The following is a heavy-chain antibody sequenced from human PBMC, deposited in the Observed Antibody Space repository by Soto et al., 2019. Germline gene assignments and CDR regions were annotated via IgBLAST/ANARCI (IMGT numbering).Heavy chain of an antibody. CDR3: ARDLWGYCGTDCYPLDV. V-gene: IGHV4-59*01. Sequence: SETLSLTCTVSGGSISSYYWSWIRQPPGKGLEWIGYIYYSGSTDYNPSLKSRVTISVDTSKNQFSLKLNSVTAADTAVYYCARDLWGYCGTDCYPLDVWGQGTTVT. J-gene: IGHJ6*02. D-gene: IGHD2-21*02. CDR1: GGSISSYY. CDR2: IYYSGST.